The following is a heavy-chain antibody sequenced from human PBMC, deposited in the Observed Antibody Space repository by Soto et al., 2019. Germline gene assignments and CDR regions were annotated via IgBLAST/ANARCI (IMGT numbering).Heavy chain of an antibody. V-gene: IGHV1-18*01. Sequence: ASVKVXCKASGYTLTSYGISWVRQAPGQGLEWMGWISAYNGNTNYAQKLQGRVTMTTDTSTSTAYMELRSLRSDDTAVYYCARTYCSSTSCYWRPMDDWFDPWGQGTLVTVSS. D-gene: IGHD2-2*01. CDR2: ISAYNGNT. CDR1: GYTLTSYG. CDR3: ARTYCSSTSCYWRPMDDWFDP. J-gene: IGHJ5*02.